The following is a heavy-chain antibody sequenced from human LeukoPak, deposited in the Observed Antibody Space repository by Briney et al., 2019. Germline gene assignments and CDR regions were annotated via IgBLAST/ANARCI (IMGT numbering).Heavy chain of an antibody. CDR1: GFTFSNAW. Sequence: PGGSLRLSCAASGFTFSNAWMSWVRQAPGKGLEWVGRIKSKTDGGTTDYAAPVKGRFTISRDDSKNTAYLQMNSLKTEDTAVYYCTRLVDTAMVFAVEYYYYGMDVWGQGTTVTVSS. CDR3: TRLVDTAMVFAVEYYYYGMDV. CDR2: IKSKTDGGTT. D-gene: IGHD5-18*01. V-gene: IGHV3-15*01. J-gene: IGHJ6*02.